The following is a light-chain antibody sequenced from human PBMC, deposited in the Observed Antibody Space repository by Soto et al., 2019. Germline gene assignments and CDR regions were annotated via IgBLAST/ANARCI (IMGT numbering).Light chain of an antibody. Sequence: IQMTQSPSSLYASVGDRIPITCRAGQSIFSSFNWYQQRPGKAPTLLIYAASSLQSGVPSRFRGSGYGTDFALTITSLQPEDFATYYCQQSYNSPPITFGQGTRLEN. J-gene: IGKJ5*01. V-gene: IGKV1-39*01. CDR2: AAS. CDR3: QQSYNSPPIT. CDR1: QSIFSS.